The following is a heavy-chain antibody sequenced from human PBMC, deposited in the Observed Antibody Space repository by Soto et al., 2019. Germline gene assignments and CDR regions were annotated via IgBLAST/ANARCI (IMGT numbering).Heavy chain of an antibody. Sequence: SETLSLTCTVSGGSITSYNWNWLRQPPGKALEWIGYVYNSGSTNYNPSLKSRVTISVDTSKNQFSLKVNSVTAADTAVYYCARRAVVAVTGSLDNWLDPWGQGISVTVSS. D-gene: IGHD2-21*01. CDR2: VYNSGST. V-gene: IGHV4-59*01. CDR3: ARRAVVAVTGSLDNWLDP. J-gene: IGHJ5*02. CDR1: GGSITSYN.